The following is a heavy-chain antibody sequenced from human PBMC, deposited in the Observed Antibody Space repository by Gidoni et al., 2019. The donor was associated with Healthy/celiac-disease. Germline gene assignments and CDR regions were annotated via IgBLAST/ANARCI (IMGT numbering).Heavy chain of an antibody. Sequence: EVQLVESGGGSVKPGGSLRLSCAASGFTFSNAWLNWVRQAPGKGLEWVGRIKSKTDGGTTDYAAPVKGRFTISRDDSKNTLYLQMNSLKTEDTAVYYCTTDHITIFGVGNYYYYGMDVWGQGTTVTVSS. J-gene: IGHJ6*02. CDR3: TTDHITIFGVGNYYYYGMDV. CDR2: IKSKTDGGTT. V-gene: IGHV3-15*07. D-gene: IGHD3-3*01. CDR1: GFTFSNAW.